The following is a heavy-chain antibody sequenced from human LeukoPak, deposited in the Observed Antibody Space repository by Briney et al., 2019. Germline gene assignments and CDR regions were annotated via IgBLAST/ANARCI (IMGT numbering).Heavy chain of an antibody. CDR1: GGTFSSYA. D-gene: IGHD6-13*01. V-gene: IGHV1-69*13. J-gene: IGHJ6*03. Sequence: SVKVSCKASGGTFSSYAISWVRQAPGQGLEWMGGIIPIFGTANYAQKFQGRVTITADESTSTAYMELSSLRSEDTAVYYCARLIRYSSLAGNYYYMDVWGKGTTVTISS. CDR3: ARLIRYSSLAGNYYYMDV. CDR2: IIPIFGTA.